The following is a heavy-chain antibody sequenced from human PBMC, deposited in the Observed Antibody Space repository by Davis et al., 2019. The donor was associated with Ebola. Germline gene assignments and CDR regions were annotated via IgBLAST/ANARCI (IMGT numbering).Heavy chain of an antibody. V-gene: IGHV2-70*11. Sequence: SGPTLVKPTQTLTLTCTFSGFSLNTSGMCVSWIRQPPGKALEWLARIDWDDDKYYSTSLKTRLTISKDTSKNQVVLTMSNMDPVDTGTYYCARRLSISKLGYCSGGTCYGDYGLDVWGQGTMVTVSS. CDR2: IDWDDDK. D-gene: IGHD2-15*01. CDR1: GFSLNTSGMC. CDR3: ARRLSISKLGYCSGGTCYGDYGLDV. J-gene: IGHJ6*02.